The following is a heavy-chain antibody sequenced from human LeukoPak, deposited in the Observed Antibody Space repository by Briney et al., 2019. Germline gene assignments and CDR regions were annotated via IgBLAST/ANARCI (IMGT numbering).Heavy chain of an antibody. Sequence: GGSPRLSCAASGFTFSSYGMHWVRQAPGKGLEWVAVISYVGSNKYYADSVKGRFTISRDNSKNTLYLQMNSLRAEDTAVYYCAKGFKRYDSSGSDIDYWGQGTLVTVSS. J-gene: IGHJ4*02. CDR3: AKGFKRYDSSGSDIDY. CDR1: GFTFSSYG. V-gene: IGHV3-30*18. D-gene: IGHD3-22*01. CDR2: ISYVGSNK.